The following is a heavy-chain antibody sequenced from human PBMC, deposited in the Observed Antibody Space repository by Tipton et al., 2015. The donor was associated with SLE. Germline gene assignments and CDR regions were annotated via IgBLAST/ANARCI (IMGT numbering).Heavy chain of an antibody. CDR1: GGSISSYY. CDR2: IYYSGST. V-gene: IGHV4-59*12. Sequence: TLSLTCTVSGGSISSYYWSWIRQPPGKGLEWIGYIYYSGSTNYNPSLKSRVTISVDTSKNQFSLKLSSVTAADTAVYYCARESNISEGTGDEFYYYFMDVWSKGTTVTVSS. D-gene: IGHD7-27*01. CDR3: ARESNISEGTGDEFYYYFMDV. J-gene: IGHJ6*03.